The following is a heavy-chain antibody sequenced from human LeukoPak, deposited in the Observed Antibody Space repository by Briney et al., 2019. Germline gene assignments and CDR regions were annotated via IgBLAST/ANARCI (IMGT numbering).Heavy chain of an antibody. CDR1: GFTFSSYA. CDR3: ARGRRERISGEFDY. CDR2: ISYDGSNK. Sequence: PGRSLRLSCAASGFTFSSYAMHWVRQAPGKGLEWVAVISYDGSNKYYADSVKGRFTISRDNSKNTLYLQMNSLRAEDTAVYYCARGRRERISGEFDYWGQGTLVTVSS. D-gene: IGHD3-10*01. V-gene: IGHV3-30*01. J-gene: IGHJ4*02.